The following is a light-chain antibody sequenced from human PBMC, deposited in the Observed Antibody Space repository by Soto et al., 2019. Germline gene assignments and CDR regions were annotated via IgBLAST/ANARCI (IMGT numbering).Light chain of an antibody. Sequence: EIVMTQSPATLSVSPGETAALSCRASQSVASTVAWYQQKPGQPPRLLIYDASTRATGIPARFSGSGSGTEFTLTISRLQSEDFAVYFCQQYHKWPPYTFGQGTKLEIK. CDR2: DAS. V-gene: IGKV3-15*01. J-gene: IGKJ2*01. CDR3: QQYHKWPPYT. CDR1: QSVAST.